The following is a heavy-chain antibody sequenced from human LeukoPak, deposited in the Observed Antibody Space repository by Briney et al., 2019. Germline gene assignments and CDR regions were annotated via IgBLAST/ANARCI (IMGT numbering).Heavy chain of an antibody. Sequence: SVKVSCKASGGTFSSYAFCWVRQAPGQGLEWMGGIIPIFRTANYAQTFQGRVTISADESTSTAYMELSSLRSEDTAVYYCARVGDFWSGYYRPFDYWGQGSLVTVSS. CDR1: GGTFSSYA. CDR3: ARVGDFWSGYYRPFDY. CDR2: IIPIFRTA. D-gene: IGHD3-3*01. J-gene: IGHJ4*02. V-gene: IGHV1-69*13.